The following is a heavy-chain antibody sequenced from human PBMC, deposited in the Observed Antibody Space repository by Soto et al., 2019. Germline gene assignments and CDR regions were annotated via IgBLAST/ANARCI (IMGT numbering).Heavy chain of an antibody. V-gene: IGHV4-59*01. Sequence: SETLSLTCTVSGGSISSYYWSWIRQPPGKGLEWIGYIYYSGSTNYNPSLKSRATISVDTSKNQFSLKLSSVTAADTAVYYCASSPWSGSPTGYWGQGTLVTVSS. CDR3: ASSPWSGSPTGY. D-gene: IGHD2-15*01. CDR2: IYYSGST. CDR1: GGSISSYY. J-gene: IGHJ4*02.